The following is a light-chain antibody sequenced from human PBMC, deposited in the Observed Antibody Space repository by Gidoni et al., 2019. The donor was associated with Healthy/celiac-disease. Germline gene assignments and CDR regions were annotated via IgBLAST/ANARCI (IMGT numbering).Light chain of an antibody. V-gene: IGKV3-11*01. CDR2: AAS. CDR3: QQRSNWPRT. CDR1: QSVSSY. J-gene: IGKJ1*01. Sequence: IVLTQSPATLSLSPGERATLSCRASQSVSSYLAWYQQKPGQAPRLLIYAASNRATGIPARFSGSGSGTDFPLTISSLEPEDFAVYYCQQRSNWPRTFGQGTKVEIK.